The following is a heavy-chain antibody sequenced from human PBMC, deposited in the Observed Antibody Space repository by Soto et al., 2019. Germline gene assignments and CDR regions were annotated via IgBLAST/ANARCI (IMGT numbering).Heavy chain of an antibody. CDR1: GGSFSGYQ. CDR2: INDSGNI. V-gene: IGHV4-34*01. D-gene: IGHD3-10*01. CDR3: ARGLILWFGELSRRGGYYYYMDV. J-gene: IGHJ6*03. Sequence: QVQLQQWGAGLLKPSETLSLTCAVYGGSFSGYQWTWIRQTPGQGLEWIGEINDSGNINYNPSLKSRVTIFLDTTKKQISLKLSSVTAADTAVYYCARGLILWFGELSRRGGYYYYMDVWGEGTTVIVSS.